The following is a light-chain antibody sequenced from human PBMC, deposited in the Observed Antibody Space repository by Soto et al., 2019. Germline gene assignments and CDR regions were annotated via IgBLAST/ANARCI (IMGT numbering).Light chain of an antibody. CDR1: SGHSSYA. V-gene: IGLV4-69*01. Sequence: QSVLTQSPSASASLGASVKLTCTLSSGHSSYAIAWHQQQPEKGPRYLMKVNSDGSHYKGDGIPDRFSGSSSGAERYLTISSLQSEDEADYYCQTFEVFGGGTKLTVL. CDR3: QTFEV. J-gene: IGLJ3*02. CDR2: VNSDGSH.